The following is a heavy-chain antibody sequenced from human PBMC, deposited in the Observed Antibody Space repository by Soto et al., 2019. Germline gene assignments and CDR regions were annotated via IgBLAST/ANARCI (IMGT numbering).Heavy chain of an antibody. V-gene: IGHV1-2*04. Sequence: GASVKVSCKASVYRFTGYYVHWVRQAPGQGLEWMGWINPNSGGTNYAQKFQGLVTMTRDTSISTAYMELSSLRSDDTAVYYCGRAFRYGGSGYYFDYWGQGTPVTVSS. CDR3: GRAFRYGGSGYYFDY. CDR1: VYRFTGYY. CDR2: INPNSGGT. J-gene: IGHJ4*02. D-gene: IGHD3-22*01.